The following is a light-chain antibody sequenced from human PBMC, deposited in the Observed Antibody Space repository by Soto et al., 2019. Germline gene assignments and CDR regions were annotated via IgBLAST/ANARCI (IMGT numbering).Light chain of an antibody. V-gene: IGKV1-5*03. Sequence: DIQMTQSPSTLSASAGDRVTITCRTSQSINNWLAWYQQKPGKAPKLLIYKASSLESGVPSRFSGSGSGTEFALTISSRQPDDFTTYSCQQYNSYWTFGQGTRVEI. CDR3: QQYNSYWT. J-gene: IGKJ1*01. CDR1: QSINNW. CDR2: KAS.